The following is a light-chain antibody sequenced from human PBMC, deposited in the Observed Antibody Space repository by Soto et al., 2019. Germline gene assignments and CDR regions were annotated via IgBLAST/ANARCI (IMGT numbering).Light chain of an antibody. CDR3: QQYGGSPTWT. CDR1: QSVSSSY. J-gene: IGKJ1*01. Sequence: IVLSQSPCTLSLSPGERATLSCRASQSVSSSYLAGYQQRPGQAPRLLIYGAYSRATGIPDRFSGSGSGTDFTLTISRLEPEDFAVYYCQQYGGSPTWTFGQGTKVDIK. V-gene: IGKV3-20*01. CDR2: GAY.